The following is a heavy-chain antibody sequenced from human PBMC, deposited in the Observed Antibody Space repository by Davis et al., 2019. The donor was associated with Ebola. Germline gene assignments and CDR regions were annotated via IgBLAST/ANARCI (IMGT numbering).Heavy chain of an antibody. Sequence: ASVKVSCKASGYTFTSYYMHWVRQAPGQGLEWMGWISAYNGNTNYAQKLQGRVTMTTDTSTSTAYMELRSLRSDDTAVYYCARAGYSYGTGWFDPWGQGTLVTVSS. D-gene: IGHD5-18*01. V-gene: IGHV1-18*04. CDR2: ISAYNGNT. CDR3: ARAGYSYGTGWFDP. J-gene: IGHJ5*02. CDR1: GYTFTSYY.